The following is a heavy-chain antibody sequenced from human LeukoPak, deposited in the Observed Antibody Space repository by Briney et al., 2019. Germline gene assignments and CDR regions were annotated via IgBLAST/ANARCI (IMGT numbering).Heavy chain of an antibody. J-gene: IGHJ6*02. V-gene: IGHV1-18*01. Sequence: GASVKVSCKASGYTFTSYGISWVRQAPGQGLEWMGWISAYNGNTNYAQKLQGRVTMTTDTSTSTAYIELRSLRSDDTAVYYCARDYPYYYGSGSFGSGMDVWGQGTTVTVSS. CDR2: ISAYNGNT. CDR3: ARDYPYYYGSGSFGSGMDV. D-gene: IGHD3-10*01. CDR1: GYTFTSYG.